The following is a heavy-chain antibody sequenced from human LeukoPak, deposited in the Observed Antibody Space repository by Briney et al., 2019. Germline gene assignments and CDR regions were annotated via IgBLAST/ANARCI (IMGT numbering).Heavy chain of an antibody. Sequence: GASVKVSCKASGYTFTGYYMHWVRQAPGQGLEWMGWINPNSGVTNYAQKFQGRVTMTRDTSISTAYMDLSRLRSDDTAVYYCARPTYYYDSSGYYPLTDAFDMWGQGTLVTVSS. V-gene: IGHV1-2*02. CDR1: GYTFTGYY. CDR2: INPNSGVT. J-gene: IGHJ3*02. CDR3: ARPTYYYDSSGYYPLTDAFDM. D-gene: IGHD3-22*01.